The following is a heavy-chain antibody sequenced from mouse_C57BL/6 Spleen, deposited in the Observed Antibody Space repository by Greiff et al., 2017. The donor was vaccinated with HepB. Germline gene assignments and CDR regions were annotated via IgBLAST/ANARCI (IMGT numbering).Heavy chain of an antibody. V-gene: IGHV1-64*01. CDR2: IHPNSGST. J-gene: IGHJ3*01. CDR1: GYTFTSYW. CDR3: ARGPDRTWCAY. D-gene: IGHD2-14*01. Sequence: QVQLQQSGAELVKPGASVKLSCKASGYTFTSYWMHWVKQRPGQGLEWIGMIHPNSGSTNYNEKFKSKATLTVDKSSSTAYMQLSSLTSEDSAVYYCARGPDRTWCAYWGQGTLVTVSA.